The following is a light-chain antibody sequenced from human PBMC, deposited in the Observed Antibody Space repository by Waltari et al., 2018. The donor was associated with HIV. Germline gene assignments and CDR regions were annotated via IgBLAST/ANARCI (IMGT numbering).Light chain of an antibody. CDR1: SSTIGRNY. Sequence: QSVLTQPPSASGTPGQRVTISCSGSSSTIGRNYVYWYQQLPGTAPQPLFYRNNQRPSGVPDRFSASQSGTSASLAITGLQPEDEAEYYCQSYGAGLGDFYVFGSGTKVTV. J-gene: IGLJ1*01. CDR3: QSYGAGLGDFYV. CDR2: RNN. V-gene: IGLV1-47*01.